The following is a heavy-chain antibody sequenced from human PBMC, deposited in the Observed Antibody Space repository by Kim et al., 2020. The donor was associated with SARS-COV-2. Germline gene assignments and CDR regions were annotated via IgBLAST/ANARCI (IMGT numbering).Heavy chain of an antibody. D-gene: IGHD3-10*01. CDR3: AREFTAFDI. V-gene: IGHV5-10-1*01. CDR2: SYA. J-gene: IGHJ3*02. Sequence: SYANYSPSFQGHVTFSADKSINTAYLQWSSLKASDTAMYYCAREFTAFDIWGQGTMVTVSS.